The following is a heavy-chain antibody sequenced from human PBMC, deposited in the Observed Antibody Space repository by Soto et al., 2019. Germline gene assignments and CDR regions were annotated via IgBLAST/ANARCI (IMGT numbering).Heavy chain of an antibody. V-gene: IGHV4-31*03. J-gene: IGHJ5*02. D-gene: IGHD2-2*01. CDR2: IYYSGST. CDR1: GGSISSGGYY. CDR3: AREGGNIAVVPAAMSRAYWFDP. Sequence: SETLSLTCTVSGGSISSGGYYWSWIRQHPGKGLEWIGYIYYSGSTYYNPSLKSRVTISVDTSKNQFSLKLSSVTAADTAVYYCAREGGNIAVVPAAMSRAYWFDPWGQGTLVTVSS.